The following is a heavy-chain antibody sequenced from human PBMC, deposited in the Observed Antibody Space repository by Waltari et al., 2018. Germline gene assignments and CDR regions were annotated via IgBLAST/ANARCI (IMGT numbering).Heavy chain of an antibody. CDR1: GYTFTSYY. D-gene: IGHD5-12*01. CDR3: ARAGGRDGYNFAFDI. Sequence: QVQLVQSGAEVKKPGASVKVSCKASGYTFTSYYMHWVRQAPGQGLEWMGIINPSGGSTSYAQKFQGKVTMTRDTSTSTVYMELSSLRSEDTAVYYCARAGGRDGYNFAFDIWGQGTMVTVSS. J-gene: IGHJ3*02. CDR2: INPSGGST. V-gene: IGHV1-46*01.